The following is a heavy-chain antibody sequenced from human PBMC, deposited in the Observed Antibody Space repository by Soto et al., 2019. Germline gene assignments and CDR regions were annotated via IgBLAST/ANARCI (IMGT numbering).Heavy chain of an antibody. J-gene: IGHJ6*02. D-gene: IGHD6-13*01. V-gene: IGHV3-11*06. CDR1: GFTFSDYY. CDR2: ISSSSSYT. CDR3: AREVAAAGTGFDYYGMDV. Sequence: PGGSLRLSCAASGFTFSDYYMSWIRQAPGKGLEWVSYISSSSSYTNYADSVKGRFTISRDNAKNSLYLQMNSLRAEDTAVYYCAREVAAAGTGFDYYGMDVWGQGTTVTVSS.